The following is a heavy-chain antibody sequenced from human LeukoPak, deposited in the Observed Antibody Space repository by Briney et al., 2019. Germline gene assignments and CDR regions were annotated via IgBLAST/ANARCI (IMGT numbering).Heavy chain of an antibody. J-gene: IGHJ3*02. CDR2: INPNSGGT. Sequence: ASVKVSSTASGYTFTGYYMHWVRQAPGQGLEWMGWINPNSGGTNYAQKFRGRVTMTRDTSISTAYMELSRLRSDDTAVYYCARVRTSLGAFDIWGQGTMVTVSS. CDR1: GYTFTGYY. D-gene: IGHD3-10*01. CDR3: ARVRTSLGAFDI. V-gene: IGHV1-2*02.